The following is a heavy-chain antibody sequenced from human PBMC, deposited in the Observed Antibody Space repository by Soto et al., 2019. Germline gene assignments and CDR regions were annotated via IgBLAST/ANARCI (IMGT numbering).Heavy chain of an antibody. CDR2: IKQDGSEK. D-gene: IGHD3-22*01. Sequence: GGSLRLSCAASGFTFSSYWMSWVRQAPGKGLEWVANIKQDGSEKYYVDSVKGRFTISRDNAKNSLYLQMNSLRAEDTAVYYCATHPGFLNYYDSSGYYSNWGQGTLVTVSS. V-gene: IGHV3-7*03. J-gene: IGHJ4*02. CDR1: GFTFSSYW. CDR3: ATHPGFLNYYDSSGYYSN.